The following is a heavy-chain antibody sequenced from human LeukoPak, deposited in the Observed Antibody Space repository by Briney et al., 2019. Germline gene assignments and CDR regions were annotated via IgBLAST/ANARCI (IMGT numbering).Heavy chain of an antibody. CDR3: ARALTYYYDSSGVGGQDFEY. CDR1: VYTFTVYY. V-gene: IGHV1-2*02. CDR2: INPNSGGT. Sequence: GASVKVSCKSSVYTFTVYYMHWGRQASGQGLEWMGWINPNSGGTTFAQNFQGRVTMTRDTSISTAYMELSRMRSDDTAVYYCARALTYYYDSSGVGGQDFEYWGQGTLVTVSS. D-gene: IGHD3-22*01. J-gene: IGHJ4*02.